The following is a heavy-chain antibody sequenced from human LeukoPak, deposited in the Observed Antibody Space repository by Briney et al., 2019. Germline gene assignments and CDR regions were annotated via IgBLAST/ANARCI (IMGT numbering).Heavy chain of an antibody. CDR2: ISWNSGSI. CDR1: GFTFDDYA. Sequence: PGRSLRLSCAASGFTFDDYAMHWVRQAPGKGLEWVSGISWNSGSIGYADSVKGRFTISRDNAKNSLYLQMNSLRAEDTALYYCAKDNRLAGHYYDSSGYLDYWGQGTLVTVSS. V-gene: IGHV3-9*01. D-gene: IGHD3-22*01. J-gene: IGHJ4*02. CDR3: AKDNRLAGHYYDSSGYLDY.